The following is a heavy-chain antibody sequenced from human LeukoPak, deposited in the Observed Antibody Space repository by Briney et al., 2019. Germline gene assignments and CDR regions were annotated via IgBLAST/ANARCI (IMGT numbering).Heavy chain of an antibody. Sequence: SETLSLTCTVSGGSISSGGYYWSWIRQHPGKGLDWIGYIYYSGSTYYNPSLKSRVTISVDTSKNQFSLKLSSVTAADTAVYYCASSEIATGMITFGGVIVPAQFDYWGQGTLVTVSS. CDR2: IYYSGST. CDR1: GGSISSGGYY. J-gene: IGHJ4*02. D-gene: IGHD3-16*02. CDR3: ASSEIATGMITFGGVIVPAQFDY. V-gene: IGHV4-31*03.